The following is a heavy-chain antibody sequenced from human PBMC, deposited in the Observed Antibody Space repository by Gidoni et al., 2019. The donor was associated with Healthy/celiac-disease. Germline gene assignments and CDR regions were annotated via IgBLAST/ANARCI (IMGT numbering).Heavy chain of an antibody. CDR1: GFTLSSYA. CDR2: ISGSGGST. Sequence: EVQLLESGGGLVQHGGSLRLSCAASGFTLSSYAMSVVRQAPGKGLEWVSAISGSGGSTYYADSAKGRFTISRDNSKNTLYLQMNSLRAEDTAVYYCAKDLLRRPSGMDVWGQGTTVTVSS. CDR3: AKDLLRRPSGMDV. V-gene: IGHV3-23*01. J-gene: IGHJ6*02.